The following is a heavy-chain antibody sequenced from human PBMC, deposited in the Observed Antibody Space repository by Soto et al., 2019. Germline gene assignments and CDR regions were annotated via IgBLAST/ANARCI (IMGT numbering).Heavy chain of an antibody. CDR1: GGSLYTYT. CDR3: AGIRTYHAIDM. V-gene: IGHV1-69*02. D-gene: IGHD3-10*01. CDR2: VIPVLRKS. J-gene: IGHJ3*02. Sequence: QVQLVQSGAELKKPGSSVKVSCKTSGGSLYTYTITWVRQAPGQGLEWMGRVIPVLRKSDYAQKFLGRVTITADTSTNTTYMELSSLTPDDTAVYFCAGIRTYHAIDMWGQGTTVTVAS.